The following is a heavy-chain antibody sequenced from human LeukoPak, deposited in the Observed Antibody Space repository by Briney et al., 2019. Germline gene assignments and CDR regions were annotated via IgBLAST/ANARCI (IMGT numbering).Heavy chain of an antibody. CDR2: ISGSGGST. CDR1: GFTFSSYG. CDR3: AKMYYDILTGYYNAVDY. Sequence: GGSLRLSCAASGFTFSSYGMSWVRQAPGKGLEWVSAISGSGGSTYYADSVKGRFTISRDNSKNTLYLQMNSLRAEDTAVYYCAKMYYDILTGYYNAVDYWGQGTLVTVSS. J-gene: IGHJ4*02. D-gene: IGHD3-9*01. V-gene: IGHV3-23*01.